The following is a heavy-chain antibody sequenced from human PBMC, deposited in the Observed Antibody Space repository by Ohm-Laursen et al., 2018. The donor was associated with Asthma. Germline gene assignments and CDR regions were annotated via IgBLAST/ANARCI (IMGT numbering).Heavy chain of an antibody. V-gene: IGHV3-30-3*01. CDR1: GFTFSSYA. J-gene: IGHJ4*02. CDR3: ARDHYFHY. CDR2: ISYDGNNK. Sequence: SLRLSCAASGFTFSSYAMHWVRQAPGKGLEWVAVISYDGNNKYYAESAQGRFTISRDASKNTLHLQMNSLRAEDTAVYYCARDHYFHYWGQGTLVAVSS.